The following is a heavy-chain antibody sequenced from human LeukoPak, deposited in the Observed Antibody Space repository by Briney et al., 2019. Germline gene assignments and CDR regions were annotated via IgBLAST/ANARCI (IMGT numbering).Heavy chain of an antibody. Sequence: GGSLRLSCAASGFTFSSYGMHWVRQAPGKGLEWVAVISHDGSNKYYADSVKGRFTISRDNSKNTLYLQMNSLRAEDTAVYYCAKDAPRDYYDSRLAGDFDIWGQGTMVTVSS. CDR1: GFTFSSYG. CDR2: ISHDGSNK. J-gene: IGHJ3*02. D-gene: IGHD3-22*01. V-gene: IGHV3-30*18. CDR3: AKDAPRDYYDSRLAGDFDI.